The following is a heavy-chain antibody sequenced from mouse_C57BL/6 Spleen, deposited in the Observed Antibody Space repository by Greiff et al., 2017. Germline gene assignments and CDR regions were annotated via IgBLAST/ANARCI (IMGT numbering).Heavy chain of an antibody. CDR1: GYTFTEYT. J-gene: IGHJ4*01. Sequence: VQLQQSGAELVKPGASVKLSCKASGYTFTEYTIHWVKQRSGQGLEWIGWFYPGSGSIKYNEKFKDKATLTADKSSSTVYMELSRLTSEDSAVXFCARHEEARSLTGTYYAMDYWGQGTSVTVSS. V-gene: IGHV1-62-2*01. D-gene: IGHD4-1*01. CDR3: ARHEEARSLTGTYYAMDY. CDR2: FYPGSGSI.